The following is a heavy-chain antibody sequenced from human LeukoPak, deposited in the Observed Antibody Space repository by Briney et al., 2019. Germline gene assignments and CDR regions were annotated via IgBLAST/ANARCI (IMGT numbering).Heavy chain of an antibody. CDR3: TTRYCSSTSCYGLYYFDY. D-gene: IGHD2-2*01. J-gene: IGHJ4*02. V-gene: IGHV3-15*01. CDR1: GFTFSNAW. Sequence: GGSLRLSCAASGFTFSNAWMSWVRQAPGKGLEWVGRIKSKTDGGTTDYAAPVKGRFTISRDDSKNTLYLQMNSLKTEDTAVYYCTTRYCSSTSCYGLYYFDYWGQGTLVTVSS. CDR2: IKSKTDGGTT.